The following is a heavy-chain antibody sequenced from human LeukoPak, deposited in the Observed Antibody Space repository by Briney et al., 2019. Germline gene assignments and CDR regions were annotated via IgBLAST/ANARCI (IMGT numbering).Heavy chain of an antibody. D-gene: IGHD3-10*01. CDR2: IYYSGST. J-gene: IGHJ6*03. CDR1: GGSISSSSYY. V-gene: IGHV4-39*07. Sequence: SETLSLTCSVSGGSISSSSYYWGWIRQPPGKGLEWIGSIYYSGSTYYNPSLKSRVTISVDTSKNQFSLKLSSVTAADTAVYYCARRVYYYGSGSYSDYYYYMDVWGKGTTVTVSS. CDR3: ARRVYYYGSGSYSDYYYYMDV.